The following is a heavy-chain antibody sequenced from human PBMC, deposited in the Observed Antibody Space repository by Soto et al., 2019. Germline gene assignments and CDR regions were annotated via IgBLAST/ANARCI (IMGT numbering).Heavy chain of an antibody. CDR3: AKAGEVFGLVIFAYLDS. Sequence: QVVESGGGLVPPGGSLRLSCAASGFPFTNYWMNWVRQTPGKGLMWVSRISPDGSDVGYADSVEGRFTVSRDNAKNTLYLQMNSLRSEDTAVYFCAKAGEVFGLVIFAYLDSWGQGSLVTVSA. D-gene: IGHD2-21*01. V-gene: IGHV3-74*01. J-gene: IGHJ4*02. CDR1: GFPFTNYW. CDR2: ISPDGSDV.